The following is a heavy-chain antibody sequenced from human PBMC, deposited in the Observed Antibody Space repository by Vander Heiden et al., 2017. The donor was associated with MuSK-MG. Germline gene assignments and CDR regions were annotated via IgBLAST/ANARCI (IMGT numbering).Heavy chain of an antibody. CDR1: GYTFTSYG. CDR2: ISAYNGNT. CDR3: ARVAVVVVAATPPYYMDV. Sequence: QVQLVQSGAEVNKPGASVKVSCKASGYTFTSYGISWVRQAPGQGLEWMGWISAYNGNTNYAQKLQGRVTMTTDTSTSTAYMELRSLRSDDTAVYYCARVAVVVVAATPPYYMDVWGKGTTVTVSS. V-gene: IGHV1-18*01. J-gene: IGHJ6*03. D-gene: IGHD2-15*01.